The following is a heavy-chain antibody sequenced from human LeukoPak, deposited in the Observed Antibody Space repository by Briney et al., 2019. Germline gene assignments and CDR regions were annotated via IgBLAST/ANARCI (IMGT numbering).Heavy chain of an antibody. CDR1: GGSISSGGYY. CDR2: IYYSGST. D-gene: IGHD3-16*01. Sequence: SQTLSLTCTVSGGSISSGGYYWSWIRQHPGKGLERIGYIYYSGSTYYNPSLKSRVTISVDTSKNQFSLKLSSVTAADTAVYYCARGAHGGRDYWGQGTLVTVSS. V-gene: IGHV4-31*03. CDR3: ARGAHGGRDY. J-gene: IGHJ4*02.